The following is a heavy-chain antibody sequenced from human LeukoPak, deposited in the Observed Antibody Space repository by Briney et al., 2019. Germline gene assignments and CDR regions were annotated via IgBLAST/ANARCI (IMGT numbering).Heavy chain of an antibody. Sequence: SETLSLTCTVSGGSISSYYWSWIRQPPGKGLEWIGYIYYSGSTDYNPSLKSRVSMSVHTSKNQLSLRLSSVTAADTAVYYCARDLPGTSFFDYWGQGTLVTVSS. J-gene: IGHJ4*02. CDR2: IYYSGST. CDR1: GGSISSYY. V-gene: IGHV4-59*01. CDR3: ARDLPGTSFFDY. D-gene: IGHD2-2*01.